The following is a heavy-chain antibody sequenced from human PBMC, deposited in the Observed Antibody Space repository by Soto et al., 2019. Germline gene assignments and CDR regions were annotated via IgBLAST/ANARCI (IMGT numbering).Heavy chain of an antibody. CDR1: VGSVSSGSYY. CDR2: ISYSGIT. D-gene: IGHD3-3*01. Sequence: PSETLSLTCTVSVGSVSSGSYYLNWIRQPPGKRLEWIGYISYSGITNYSPSLKSRVAIAVDTSKKHFSLKLSSVTAADTAVYYCARRSSFGFESWGQGTLVTVSS. V-gene: IGHV4-61*03. J-gene: IGHJ4*02. CDR3: ARRSSFGFES.